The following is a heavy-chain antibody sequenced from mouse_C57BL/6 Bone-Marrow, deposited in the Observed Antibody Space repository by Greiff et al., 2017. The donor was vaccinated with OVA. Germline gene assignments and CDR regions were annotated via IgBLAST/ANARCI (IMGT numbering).Heavy chain of an antibody. CDR1: GYTFTSYW. CDR3: LYDGYPDYAMDY. CDR2: IYPGNSDT. J-gene: IGHJ4*01. Sequence: DVQLVESGTVLARPGASVKMSCKTSGYTFTSYWMHWVKQRPGQGLEWIGAIYPGNSDTSYNQKFKGKAKLTAVTSASTAYMELSSLTNEDSAVYYCLYDGYPDYAMDYWGQGTSVTVSS. V-gene: IGHV1-5*01. D-gene: IGHD2-3*01.